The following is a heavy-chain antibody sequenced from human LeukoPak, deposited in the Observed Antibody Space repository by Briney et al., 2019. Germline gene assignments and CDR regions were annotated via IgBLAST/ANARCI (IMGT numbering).Heavy chain of an antibody. CDR2: IYTSGST. Sequence: SETLSLTCTVSGGSISSYYWSWIRQPAGKGLEWIGRIYTSGSTNYNPSLKSRVTMSVDTSKNQFSLKLSSVTAADTAVYYCARGFGSRYSYGPRVLWYWGQGTLVTVSS. CDR3: ARGFGSRYSYGPRVLWY. D-gene: IGHD5-18*01. J-gene: IGHJ4*02. CDR1: GGSISSYY. V-gene: IGHV4-4*07.